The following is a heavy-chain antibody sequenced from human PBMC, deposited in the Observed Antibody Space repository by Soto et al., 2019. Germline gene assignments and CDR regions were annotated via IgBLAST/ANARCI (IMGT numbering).Heavy chain of an antibody. CDR2: IGPESGAT. J-gene: IGHJ4*02. CDR1: GYTFTGHY. D-gene: IGHD1-26*01. CDR3: GRGRSGQIVVFY. Sequence: ASVKVSCKASGYTFTGHYIHWVRQAPGQGPEWMGEIGPESGATRYAQKFQGRVTMTRDTSITTVYMELKNLSPDDTAVYYCGRGRSGQIVVFYWGQGTPVTVSS. V-gene: IGHV1-2*02.